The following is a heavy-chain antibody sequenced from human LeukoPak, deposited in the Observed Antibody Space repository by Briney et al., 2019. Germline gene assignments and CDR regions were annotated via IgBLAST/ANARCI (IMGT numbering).Heavy chain of an antibody. D-gene: IGHD1-26*01. Sequence: ASVKVSCKVSGYTLTELPIHWVRQAPGKGLEWMGGFDPDDGEIVYAQMFQGRVTMTEDTSSDTASMELSSLRSEDTAVYYCATGTSGSYYVGIVRPIDYWGQGTLVTVSS. CDR3: ATGTSGSYYVGIVRPIDY. CDR1: GYTLTELP. V-gene: IGHV1-24*01. J-gene: IGHJ4*02. CDR2: FDPDDGEI.